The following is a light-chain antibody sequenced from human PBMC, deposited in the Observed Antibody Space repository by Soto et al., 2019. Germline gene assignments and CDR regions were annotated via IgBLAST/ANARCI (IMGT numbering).Light chain of an antibody. J-gene: IGLJ1*01. V-gene: IGLV2-14*01. CDR3: SSYTISSTYV. CDR1: SSDVGGYNY. CDR2: DVS. Sequence: QSALTQPASVSGSPGQSITISCTGTSSDVGGYNYVSWYQQHPGKAPKLMIYDVSNRPSGVSNRFSGSKSGNTASLTISGLQGEDEADYYCSSYTISSTYVFGTGTKVTVL.